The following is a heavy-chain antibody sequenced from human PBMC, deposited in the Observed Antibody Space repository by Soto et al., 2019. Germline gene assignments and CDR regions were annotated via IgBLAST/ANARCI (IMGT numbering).Heavy chain of an antibody. V-gene: IGHV1-69*02. CDR2: IFPLTDIP. J-gene: IGHJ4*02. CDR1: VDTFRHYP. CDR3: ARGLLVVLNYFES. Sequence: QVQLVQSGTEVKKPASSVKVSCKASVDTFRHYPINRVRQAPGQGLERMGSIFPLTDIPDYAQKFQARLTTSADKSTSTAYRELSSLTSDDTAMYFCARGLLVVLNYFESWGQGTLVTVSS.